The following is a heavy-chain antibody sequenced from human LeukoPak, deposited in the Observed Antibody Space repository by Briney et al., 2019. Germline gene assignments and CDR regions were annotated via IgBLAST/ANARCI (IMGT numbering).Heavy chain of an antibody. J-gene: IGHJ4*02. CDR3: ARVQQWLVLDY. Sequence: GGSLRLSCAASGFTFSSDSMNWVRQAPGKGVEWGSSISSSSSYIYYADSVKGGFTISRDNAKNSLYLQMNSLRAEDTAVYYCARVQQWLVLDYWGQGTLVTVSS. V-gene: IGHV3-21*01. CDR2: ISSSSSYI. CDR1: GFTFSSDS. D-gene: IGHD6-19*01.